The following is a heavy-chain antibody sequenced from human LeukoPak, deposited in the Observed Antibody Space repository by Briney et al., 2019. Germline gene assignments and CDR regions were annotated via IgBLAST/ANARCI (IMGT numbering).Heavy chain of an antibody. J-gene: IGHJ4*02. V-gene: IGHV3-21*01. CDR1: GFTFSNYA. CDR2: ITSVSSYK. CDR3: ARDPTADDY. D-gene: IGHD2-2*01. Sequence: PGGSLRLSCTASGFTFSNYAMNWVRQAPGKGLEWVSSITSVSSYKYYADSAKGRFTISRDNAKNSLFLQMNSLRAEDTAIYYCARDPTADDYWGQGTLVTVSS.